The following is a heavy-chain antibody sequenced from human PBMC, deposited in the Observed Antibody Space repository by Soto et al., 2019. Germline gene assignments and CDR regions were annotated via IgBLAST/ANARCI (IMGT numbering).Heavy chain of an antibody. CDR3: ARGQRVGS. J-gene: IGHJ5*02. Sequence: SETLSLTCTVSGGSISSFHWSWIRQPPGKGLEWIGYIYSGSTNYNASLKSRVTISVDTSKNQFSLRLRSVTAADTAVYYCARGQRVGSWGQGTLVTVSS. CDR1: GGSISSFH. V-gene: IGHV4-59*01. CDR2: IYSGST. D-gene: IGHD2-2*01.